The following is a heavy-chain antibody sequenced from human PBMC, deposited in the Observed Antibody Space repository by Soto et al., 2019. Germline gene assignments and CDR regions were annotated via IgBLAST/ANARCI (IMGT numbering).Heavy chain of an antibody. V-gene: IGHV2-26*01. D-gene: IGHD3-16*01. CDR3: ARYVREKYYYYGMDV. J-gene: IGHJ6*02. Sequence: VSGPTLVNPTETLTLTCTVSGFSLSNARMGVSWIRQPPGKALEWLAHIFSNDEKSYSTSLKSRLTISKDTSKSQVVLTMTNMDPVDTATYYCARYVREKYYYYGMDVWGQGTTVTVSS. CDR2: IFSNDEK. CDR1: GFSLSNARMG.